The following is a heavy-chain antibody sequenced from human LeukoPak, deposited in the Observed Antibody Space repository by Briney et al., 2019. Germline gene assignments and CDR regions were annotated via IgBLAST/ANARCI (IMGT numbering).Heavy chain of an antibody. D-gene: IGHD6-19*01. CDR2: LKSYTDGGTT. Sequence: GGSLRLSCAVFGFTFSNAWLTWVRQAPGRGLEWVGLLKSYTDGGTTDYAAPVKGRFTISRDDSKNTLYLQMNSLKTEDTAVYYCMRGSGRLQSWGQGTLVTVSS. J-gene: IGHJ1*01. CDR3: MRGSGRLQS. CDR1: GFTFSNAW. V-gene: IGHV3-15*01.